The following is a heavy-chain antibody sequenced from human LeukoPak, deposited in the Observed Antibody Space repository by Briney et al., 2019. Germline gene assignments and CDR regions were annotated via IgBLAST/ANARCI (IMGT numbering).Heavy chain of an antibody. D-gene: IGHD3-10*01. CDR1: GGSISSGGYS. CDR2: IYHSGST. V-gene: IGHV4-30-2*01. J-gene: IGHJ3*02. CDR3: ARASGSYAFDI. Sequence: NPSETLSLTCTVSGGSISSGGYSWSWIRQPPGKGLEWIGYIYHSGSTYYNPSLKSRVTISVDRSKNQFSLKLSSVTAADTAVYYCARASGSYAFDIWGQGTMVTVSS.